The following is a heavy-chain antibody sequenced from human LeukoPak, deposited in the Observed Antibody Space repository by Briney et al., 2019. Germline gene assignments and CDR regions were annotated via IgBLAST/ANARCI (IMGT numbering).Heavy chain of an antibody. Sequence: PSETLSLTCAVYGGSFSGYYWSWIRQPPGKGMEWIGEINHSGSTNYNPSLKSRVTISVDTSKNQFSLKLSSVTAADTAVYYCARHRDFDWLLYNYFDYWGQGTLVTVSS. CDR3: ARHRDFDWLLYNYFDY. CDR1: GGSFSGYY. D-gene: IGHD3-9*01. V-gene: IGHV4-34*01. CDR2: INHSGST. J-gene: IGHJ4*02.